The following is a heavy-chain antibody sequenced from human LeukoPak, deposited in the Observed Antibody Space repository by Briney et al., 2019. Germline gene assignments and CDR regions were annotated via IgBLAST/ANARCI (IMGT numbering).Heavy chain of an antibody. CDR2: ITGGGTT. CDR1: GFTFSNYA. D-gene: IGHD4-17*01. CDR3: ARDPNGDYIGAFEF. Sequence: PGGSLRLSCVVSGFTFSNYAVMWVRQAPGQGLEWVSAITGGGTTRYADSVKGRFTISRDNSKNTLYLQMNSLRVEDTAQYFCARDPNGDYIGAFEFWGQGTGVTVSS. J-gene: IGHJ3*01. V-gene: IGHV3-23*01.